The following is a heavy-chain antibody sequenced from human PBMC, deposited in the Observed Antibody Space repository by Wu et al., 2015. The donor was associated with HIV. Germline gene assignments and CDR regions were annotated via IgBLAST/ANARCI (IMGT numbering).Heavy chain of an antibody. Sequence: QGHLVQSGAEVKNPGASVKVSCKASGYTFSAYYMHWVRQAPGQGLEYLGWIIPATGDTRYAQNFQGRVTMTRDTSINTVYMELSSLTSEDTAVYYCARDHSSHSFEYSSSYWGQGTLVTVSS. V-gene: IGHV1-2*02. CDR2: IIPATGDT. CDR3: ARDHSSHSFEYSSSY. CDR1: GYTFSAYY. D-gene: IGHD6-6*01. J-gene: IGHJ4*02.